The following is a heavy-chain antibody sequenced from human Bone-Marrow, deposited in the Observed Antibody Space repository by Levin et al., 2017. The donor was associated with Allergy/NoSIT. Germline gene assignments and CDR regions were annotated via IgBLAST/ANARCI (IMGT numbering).Heavy chain of an antibody. V-gene: IGHV3-23*01. Sequence: GGSLRLSCAASGFRFNTYAMSWVRQAPGKGLEWVSTISGDGAITYYADSVKGRFTVSRDNSKNTLYLQMNSLRAEDTAICYCAKAAAYYGSGSFGYFDLWGRGTLVTVSS. CDR2: ISGDGAIT. D-gene: IGHD3-10*01. CDR1: GFRFNTYA. CDR3: AKAAAYYGSGSFGYFDL. J-gene: IGHJ2*01.